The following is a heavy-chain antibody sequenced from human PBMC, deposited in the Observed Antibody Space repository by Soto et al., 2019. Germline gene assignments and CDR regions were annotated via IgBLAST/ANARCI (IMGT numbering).Heavy chain of an antibody. CDR3: ARDLSYAFDY. CDR2: IRIDSNHI. Sequence: EVQLVESGGGLVQPGGSLRLSCAASGVIFTSYSMNWVRQAPGKGLEWLSYIRIDSNHIGYADSVRGRFTISSDIAKNSLYIRMNSLRDEDTAVYYCARDLSYAFDYWGQGTLVTVSS. D-gene: IGHD1-26*01. CDR1: GVIFTSYS. V-gene: IGHV3-48*02. J-gene: IGHJ4*02.